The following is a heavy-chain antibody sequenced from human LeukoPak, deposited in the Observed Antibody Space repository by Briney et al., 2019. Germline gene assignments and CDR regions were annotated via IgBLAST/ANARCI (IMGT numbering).Heavy chain of an antibody. CDR1: GYSFTSYW. V-gene: IGHV5-51*01. J-gene: IGHJ6*02. Sequence: GESLKISCKGSGYSFTSYWIGWVRQMPGKGLEWMGIIYPGDSDTRYSPSFQGQVTISADKSISTACLQWSSLKASDTAMYYCARGGNKFYYYYGMDVWGQGTTVTVSS. CDR2: IYPGDSDT. D-gene: IGHD1-26*01. CDR3: ARGGNKFYYYYGMDV.